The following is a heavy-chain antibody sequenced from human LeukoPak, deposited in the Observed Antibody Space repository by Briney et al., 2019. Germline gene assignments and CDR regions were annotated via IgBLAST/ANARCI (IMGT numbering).Heavy chain of an antibody. D-gene: IGHD2-8*01. CDR1: GFTFDDYG. V-gene: IGHV3-20*04. J-gene: IGHJ4*02. Sequence: GGSLRLSCAASGFTFDDYGMSWVRQAPGKGLEWVSGISWNGGSTGYADSVKGRFTISRDNAKSSLYLQMNSLRAEDTALYYCARSGVGYCTNGVCFVDYWGQGTLVAVSS. CDR3: ARSGVGYCTNGVCFVDY. CDR2: ISWNGGST.